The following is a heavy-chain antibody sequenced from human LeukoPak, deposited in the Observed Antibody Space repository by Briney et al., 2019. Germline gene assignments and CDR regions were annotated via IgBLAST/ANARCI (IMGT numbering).Heavy chain of an antibody. D-gene: IGHD1-26*01. CDR2: IIPIFGTA. CDR1: GGTFSSYA. Sequence: ASVKVSCKASGGTFSSYAISWVRQAPGQGLEWMGGIIPIFGTANYAQKFQGRVTITADESTSTAYMELSSLRSEDTAVYYCARDRRPSIVGAMTFDYWARELWSPSPQ. J-gene: IGHJ4*02. CDR3: ARDRRPSIVGAMTFDY. V-gene: IGHV1-69*13.